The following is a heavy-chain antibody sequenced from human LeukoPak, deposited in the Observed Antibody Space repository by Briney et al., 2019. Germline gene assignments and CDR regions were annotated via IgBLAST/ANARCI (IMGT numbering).Heavy chain of an antibody. V-gene: IGHV4-59*01. CDR2: IYYSGST. CDR3: ARGRGFGGGSSDWYNNWFDP. D-gene: IGHD6-19*01. Sequence: SETLSLTCTVSGGSISSYYWSWIRQPPGKGLEWIGYIYYSGSTNYNPSLKSRVTISVDTSKNQFSLKLSSVTAADTAVYYCARGRGFGGGSSDWYNNWFDPWGQGTLVTVSS. CDR1: GGSISSYY. J-gene: IGHJ5*02.